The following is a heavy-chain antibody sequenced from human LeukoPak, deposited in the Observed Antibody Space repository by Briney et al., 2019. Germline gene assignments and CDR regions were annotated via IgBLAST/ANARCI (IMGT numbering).Heavy chain of an antibody. J-gene: IGHJ4*02. CDR3: ARQPRWELRSGYFDY. D-gene: IGHD1-26*01. V-gene: IGHV5-51*01. CDR1: GYNFIDDW. CDR2: IYPGDSDT. Sequence: PGESLKISCKGSGYNFIDDWIAWVRQMPGKGLEWMGIIYPGDSDTRYSPSFQGQVTISVDKSISTAYLQWNSLKASDTAIYFCARQPRWELRSGYFDYWGQGTLVTVSS.